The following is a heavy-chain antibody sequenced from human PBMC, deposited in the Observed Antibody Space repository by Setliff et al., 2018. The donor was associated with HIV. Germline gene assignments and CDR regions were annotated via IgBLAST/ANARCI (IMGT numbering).Heavy chain of an antibody. D-gene: IGHD3-22*01. CDR1: GYTFSDYY. V-gene: IGHV1-2*06. CDR3: ASHFGAYDSSGYEHDAFNI. J-gene: IGHJ3*02. Sequence: GASVYVSCKASGYTFSDYYIHWVRRAPEQGVEWMGRINPNHGGTKFAQKFQGSVTMTRDTSISTAYMGLRRLRSDDTAVYYCASHFGAYDSSGYEHDAFNIWGQGTMVTVSS. CDR2: INPNHGGT.